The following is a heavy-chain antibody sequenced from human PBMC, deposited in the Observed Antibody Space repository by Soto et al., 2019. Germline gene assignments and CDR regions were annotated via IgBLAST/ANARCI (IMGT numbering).Heavy chain of an antibody. Sequence: ASEKVYCKAAGYTFTSYDINWVRQATGQGLEWMGWMNPNSGNTGYAQKFQGRVTMTRNTSISTAYMELSSLRSEDTAVYYCAREVNSAAVKHHHHSCMDVSGPGPSV. V-gene: IGHV1-8*01. CDR1: GYTFTSYD. J-gene: IGHJ6*02. CDR3: AREVNSAAVKHHHHSCMDV. CDR2: MNPNSGNT. D-gene: IGHD6-13*01.